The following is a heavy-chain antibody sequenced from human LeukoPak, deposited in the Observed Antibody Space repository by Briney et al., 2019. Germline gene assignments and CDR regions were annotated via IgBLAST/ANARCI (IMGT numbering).Heavy chain of an antibody. CDR3: ARPPFGELSEGYYYYMGV. J-gene: IGHJ6*03. Sequence: GGSLRLSCEASGFTYSTYNMNWVRQAPGKRLEWVSSITSSSSYVFYADSVRGRFTISRDNAKNSLYLQMNSLRAEDTAVYYRARPPFGELSEGYYYYMGVWGKGTTVTVSS. D-gene: IGHD3-10*01. CDR2: ITSSSSYV. V-gene: IGHV3-21*01. CDR1: GFTYSTYN.